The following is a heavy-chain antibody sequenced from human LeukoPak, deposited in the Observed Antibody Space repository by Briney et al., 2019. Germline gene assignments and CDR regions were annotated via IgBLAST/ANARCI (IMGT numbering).Heavy chain of an antibody. V-gene: IGHV4-59*08. D-gene: IGHD3-22*01. CDR1: GGSISGYY. CDR2: IYYSGST. Sequence: SSETLSLTCTVSGGSISGYYWSWFRQPPGKGLECIGYIYYSGSTNYNPSLKSRVTISVDTSRNQFSLKLTSVTAADTAVYYCAKVSDRDSSGYYWGFEYWGQGTLVTVSS. J-gene: IGHJ4*02. CDR3: AKVSDRDSSGYYWGFEY.